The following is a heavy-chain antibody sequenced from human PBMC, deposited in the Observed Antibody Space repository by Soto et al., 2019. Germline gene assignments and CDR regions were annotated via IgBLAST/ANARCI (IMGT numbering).Heavy chain of an antibody. Sequence: PSETLSLTCAVYGGSFSGYYRSWIRQPPGKGLEWIGEINHSGSTNYNPSLKSRVTISVDTTKNQFSLKLSSVTAADTAVYYCARGRLGFPFYYYDMDVWGQGTTVTVSS. CDR3: ARGRLGFPFYYYDMDV. CDR1: GGSFSGYY. D-gene: IGHD3-3*01. J-gene: IGHJ6*02. CDR2: INHSGST. V-gene: IGHV4-34*01.